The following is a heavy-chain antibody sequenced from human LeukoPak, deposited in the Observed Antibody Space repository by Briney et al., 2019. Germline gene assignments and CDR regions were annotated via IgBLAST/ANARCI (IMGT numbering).Heavy chain of an antibody. CDR2: IRNKANSYTT. V-gene: IGHV3-72*01. D-gene: IGHD2-15*01. CDR3: TGSRPYSALDY. Sequence: PGGSLRLSCAASGFXLSDHYMDWVRQAPGKGLEWVGRIRNKANSYTTEYAASVKGRFTISRDDSKNPLFLQMNSLKTEDTAVYYCTGSRPYSALDYWGQGTLVTVSS. CDR1: GFXLSDHY. J-gene: IGHJ4*02.